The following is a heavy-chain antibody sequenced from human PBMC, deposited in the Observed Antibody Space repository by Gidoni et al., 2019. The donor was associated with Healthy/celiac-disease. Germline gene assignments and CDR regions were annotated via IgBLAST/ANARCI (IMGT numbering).Heavy chain of an antibody. J-gene: IGHJ2*01. V-gene: IGHV1-46*03. CDR3: ARDRGHIAVTPYWYFDL. D-gene: IGHD4-17*01. CDR1: GYTFTSYY. Sequence: QVQLVQSGAEVKKPGASVKVSCKASGYTFTSYYMHWVRQAPGQGLEWMGIINPSGGSTSYAQKFQGRVTMTRDTSTSTVYMELSSLRSEDTAVYYCARDRGHIAVTPYWYFDLWGRGTLVTVSS. CDR2: INPSGGST.